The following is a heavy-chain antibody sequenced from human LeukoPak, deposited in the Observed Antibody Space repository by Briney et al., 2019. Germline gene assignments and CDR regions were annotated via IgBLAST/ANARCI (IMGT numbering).Heavy chain of an antibody. J-gene: IGHJ4*02. CDR3: ARAATVVPDYFDY. CDR2: IIPILGIA. V-gene: IGHV1-69*04. Sequence: GASVKVSCKASGGTFSSYAISWVRQAPGQGLEWMGRIIPILGIANYAQKFQGRVTITADKSTSTAYMELSSLRSEDTAVYYCARAATVVPDYFDYWGQGTLVTVSS. D-gene: IGHD4-23*01. CDR1: GGTFSSYA.